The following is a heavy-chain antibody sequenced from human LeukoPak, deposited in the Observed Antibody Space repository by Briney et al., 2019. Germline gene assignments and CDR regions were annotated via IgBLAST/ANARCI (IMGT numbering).Heavy chain of an antibody. Sequence: QTGGSLRLSCTDSGFTLSNYWVHWVRQPPGKGLVWVSRINPDGGITNYADSVRGRFTISRDNAKNTLYLQMNSLRAEDTAVYYCARALGDYGTNYYVMDVWGQGTTVTVSS. CDR1: GFTLSNYW. J-gene: IGHJ6*02. V-gene: IGHV3-74*01. CDR2: INPDGGIT. D-gene: IGHD4-17*01. CDR3: ARALGDYGTNYYVMDV.